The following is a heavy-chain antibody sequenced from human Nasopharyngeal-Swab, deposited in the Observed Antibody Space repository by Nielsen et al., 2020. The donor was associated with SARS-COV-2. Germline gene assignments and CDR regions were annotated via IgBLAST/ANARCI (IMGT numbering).Heavy chain of an antibody. V-gene: IGHV3-33*06. J-gene: IGHJ6*02. Sequence: WIRQPPGKGLEWVTLIWFEGTKKYYADSVKGRFTISRDTSKNTLFLQIHSLRAEDTTVYYCAKDQGGSSWYGGAYYYYGMDVWGQGTTVTVSS. D-gene: IGHD6-13*01. CDR2: IWFEGTKK. CDR3: AKDQGGSSWYGGAYYYYGMDV.